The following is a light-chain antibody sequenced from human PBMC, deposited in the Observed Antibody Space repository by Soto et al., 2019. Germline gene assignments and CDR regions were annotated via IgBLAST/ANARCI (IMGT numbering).Light chain of an antibody. J-gene: IGLJ7*01. V-gene: IGLV1-44*01. CDR1: SSNIESNS. Sequence: QSVLTQPPSASGTPGQRVTIFCSGSSSNIESNSVNWYQHLPGTAPKILIYGNNQRPSGVPDRFSGSKSGTSASLTISGLQSEDEADYYCAAWDDSLSGPLFGGGTQLTVL. CDR3: AAWDDSLSGPL. CDR2: GNN.